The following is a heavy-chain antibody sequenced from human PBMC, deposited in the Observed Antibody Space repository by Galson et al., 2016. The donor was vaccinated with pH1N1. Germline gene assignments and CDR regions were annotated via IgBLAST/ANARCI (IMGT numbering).Heavy chain of an antibody. CDR2: ISRSGSTI. J-gene: IGHJ4*02. Sequence: SLRLSCAASGFAFSSYEMNWVRQAPGKGLEWVSHISRSGSTIHYADSVKGRFTVSRDNAKNSLYLQMNSLRVEDTAVYYCARPAEQQWLVILPFDYWGQGSLVTVTS. V-gene: IGHV3-48*03. D-gene: IGHD6-19*01. CDR1: GFAFSSYE. CDR3: ARPAEQQWLVILPFDY.